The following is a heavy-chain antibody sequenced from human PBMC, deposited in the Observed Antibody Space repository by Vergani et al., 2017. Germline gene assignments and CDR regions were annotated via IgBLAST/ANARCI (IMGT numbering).Heavy chain of an antibody. V-gene: IGHV5-51*01. CDR1: GYSFTSYW. CDR3: ARGRITIFGRGYGMDV. Sequence: EVQLVQSGAEVKKPGESLKISCKGSGYSFTSYWIGWVRQMPGKGLEWIGEINHSGSTNYNPSLKSRVTISVDTSKNQFSLKLSSVTAADTAVYYCARGRITIFGRGYGMDVWGQGTTVTVSS. J-gene: IGHJ6*02. D-gene: IGHD3-3*01. CDR2: INHSGST.